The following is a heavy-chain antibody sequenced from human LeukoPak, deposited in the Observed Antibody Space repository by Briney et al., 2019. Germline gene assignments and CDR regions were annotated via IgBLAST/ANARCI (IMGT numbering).Heavy chain of an antibody. D-gene: IGHD5-12*01. CDR1: GFTFSSYG. V-gene: IGHV3-30*18. J-gene: IGHJ4*02. CDR2: ISYDGSNK. Sequence: PGGSLRLSCAASGFTFSSYGMHWGRQAPGKGLEWVAVISYDGSNKYYADSVKGRFTISRDNSKNTLYLQMNSLRAEDTAVYYCAKVYSGYGHFDYWGQGTLVTVSS. CDR3: AKVYSGYGHFDY.